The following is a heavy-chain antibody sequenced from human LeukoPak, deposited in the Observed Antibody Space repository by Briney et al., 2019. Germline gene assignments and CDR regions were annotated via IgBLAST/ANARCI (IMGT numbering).Heavy chain of an antibody. CDR1: GFTFSSYE. V-gene: IGHV3-48*03. D-gene: IGHD1-26*01. CDR3: AREGIVGTTPSYDAFDI. J-gene: IGHJ3*02. Sequence: PGGSLRLSCAASGFTFSSYEMNWVRQAPGKGLEWVSYISSSGSTIYYADSVKGRFTISRDNSKNTLYLQMNSLRAEDTAEYYCAREGIVGTTPSYDAFDIWGQGTMVTVSS. CDR2: ISSSGSTI.